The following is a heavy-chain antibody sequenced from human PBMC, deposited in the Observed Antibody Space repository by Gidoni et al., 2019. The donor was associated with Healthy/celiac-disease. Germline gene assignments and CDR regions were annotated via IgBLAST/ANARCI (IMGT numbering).Heavy chain of an antibody. V-gene: IGHV3-48*02. Sequence: EVQLVESGGGLVQPGGSLRPSCAASGFTFSSYSMDWVRQAPGKGLEWVSYISSSSSTIYYADSVKGRFTISRDNAKNSLYLQMNSLRDEDTAVYYCARGHDSGYDLLFDYWGQGTLVTVSS. CDR2: ISSSSSTI. CDR1: GFTFSSYS. J-gene: IGHJ4*02. CDR3: ARGHDSGYDLLFDY. D-gene: IGHD5-12*01.